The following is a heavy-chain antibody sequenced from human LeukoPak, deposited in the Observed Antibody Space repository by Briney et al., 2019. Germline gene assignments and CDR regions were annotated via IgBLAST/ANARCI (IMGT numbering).Heavy chain of an antibody. CDR2: ISGGVGTT. J-gene: IGHJ3*01. V-gene: IGHV3-23*01. Sequence: GGSLRLSCAASGFTFSSYAMSWVRQAPGKGLEWVSGISGGVGTTYYVDSVKGRFTISRDSSKNTLFLQMNSLRPEDTALYYCAKDRGGGSQLGDAFDVWGQGTMVRVSS. CDR1: GFTFSSYA. D-gene: IGHD2-15*01. CDR3: AKDRGGGSQLGDAFDV.